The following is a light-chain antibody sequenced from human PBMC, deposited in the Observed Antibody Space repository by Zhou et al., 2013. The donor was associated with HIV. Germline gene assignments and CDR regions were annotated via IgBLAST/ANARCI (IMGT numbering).Light chain of an antibody. CDR2: GAS. CDR1: QTIPSSH. CDR3: QHYGDSQFT. V-gene: IGKV3-20*01. J-gene: IGKJ3*01. Sequence: IVLTQSPGTLSLSPGERATLSCRASQTIPSSHLAWYQQKPGQAPRLLIYGASSRATGIPGRFSGYMSAATDFTLTISRLEPEDSAVYFCQHYGDSQFTFGRGTKWRSN.